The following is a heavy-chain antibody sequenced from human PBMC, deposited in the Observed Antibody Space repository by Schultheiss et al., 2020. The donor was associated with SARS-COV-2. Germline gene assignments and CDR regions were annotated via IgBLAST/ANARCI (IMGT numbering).Heavy chain of an antibody. CDR2: ISSSSSYI. D-gene: IGHD6-19*01. J-gene: IGHJ4*02. CDR1: GFTFSSYS. CDR3: ARSGSGGWLNPFHS. V-gene: IGHV3-21*04. Sequence: GGSLRLSCAASGFTFSSYSMNWVRQAPGKGLEWVSSISSSSSYIYYADSVKGRFTISRDNAKNSLYLQMNSLRADDTAVYYCARSGSGGWLNPFHSWGQGILVTVSS.